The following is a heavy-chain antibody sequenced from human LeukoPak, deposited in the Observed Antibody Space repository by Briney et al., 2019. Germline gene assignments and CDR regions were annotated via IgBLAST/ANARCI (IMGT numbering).Heavy chain of an antibody. CDR3: AKSQGSPARARPFDY. CDR1: EYIFTSYD. CDR2: MNPNSGNA. J-gene: IGHJ4*02. V-gene: IGHV1-8*01. Sequence: ASVKVSCKASEYIFTSYDVNWVRQATGQGLEWMGWMNPNSGNAGSAQKFQGRVTVTRDTSITTAYIELSSLRSDDTAVYYCAKSQGSPARARPFDYWGQGTLVTVSS.